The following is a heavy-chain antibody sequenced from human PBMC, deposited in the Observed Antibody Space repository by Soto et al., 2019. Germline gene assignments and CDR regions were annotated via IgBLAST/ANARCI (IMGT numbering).Heavy chain of an antibody. Sequence: EVQLLESGGGLVQPGGSLRLSCAASGFTFSSYAMSWVRQAPGKGLEWVSAISGSGGSTYYADSVKGRFTISRDNSKNTLYLQMNSLRAEDTAVYYPVRGVMNYYYGMDVWGQGTTVTVSS. V-gene: IGHV3-23*01. CDR2: ISGSGGST. J-gene: IGHJ6*02. CDR3: VRGVMNYYYGMDV. CDR1: GFTFSSYA. D-gene: IGHD3-10*01.